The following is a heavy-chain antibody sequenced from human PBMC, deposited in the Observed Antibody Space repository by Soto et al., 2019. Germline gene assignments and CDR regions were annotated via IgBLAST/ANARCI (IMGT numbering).Heavy chain of an antibody. CDR2: IIPILGIA. J-gene: IGHJ4*02. Sequence: QVQLVQSGAEVKKPGSSVKVSCKASGGTFSSYTISWVRQAPGQGLEWMGRIIPILGIANYAQKFQGRVTIPADKPTGTAYMELSSLRSEDTAVYYCARGDSGYDFWGQGTLVTVSS. CDR3: ARGDSGYDF. V-gene: IGHV1-69*02. D-gene: IGHD5-12*01. CDR1: GGTFSSYT.